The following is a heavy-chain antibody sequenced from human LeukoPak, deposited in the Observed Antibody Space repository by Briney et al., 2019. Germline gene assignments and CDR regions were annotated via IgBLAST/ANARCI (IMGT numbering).Heavy chain of an antibody. J-gene: IGHJ4*02. CDR2: IYYSGTT. CDR1: GGSISTYY. V-gene: IGHV4-59*12. CDR3: ATPLLGYDSSGYAHFDC. Sequence: SETLSLTCTVSGGSISTYYWSWIRQPPGEGLEWIGSIYYSGTTHSNPSLKSRATISVDTSKNQFSLKLSSVTAADTAVYYCATPLLGYDSSGYAHFDCWGQGTLVTVSS. D-gene: IGHD3-22*01.